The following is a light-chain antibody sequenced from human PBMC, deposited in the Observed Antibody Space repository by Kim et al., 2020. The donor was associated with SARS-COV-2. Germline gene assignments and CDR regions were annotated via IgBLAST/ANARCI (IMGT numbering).Light chain of an antibody. V-gene: IGKV3-15*01. CDR2: GAS. CDR1: QSVSSN. CDR3: QQYNNWPMYT. Sequence: VSPRERATLSCRASQSVSSNLAWYQQKPGQAPRLLIYGASTRATGIPARFSGSGSGTEFTLTFSSLQSEDFAVYYCQQYNNWPMYTFGQGTKLEI. J-gene: IGKJ2*01.